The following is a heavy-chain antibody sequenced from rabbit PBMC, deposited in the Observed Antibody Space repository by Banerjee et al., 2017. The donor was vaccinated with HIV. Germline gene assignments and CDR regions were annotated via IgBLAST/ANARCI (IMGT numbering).Heavy chain of an antibody. D-gene: IGHD6-1*01. CDR1: GFDLSSYYY. V-gene: IGHV1S45*01. CDR2: IYGGNSGGT. Sequence: QEQLEESGGGLVKPGASLTLTCKASGFDLSSYYYMCWVRQAPGKGLEWIACIYGGNSGGTYYASWAKGRFTISKISSTTVTLQMTSLTAADTATYFCARAIRYTYAFVDYGYYFNLWGPGTLVTV. CDR3: ARAIRYTYAFVDYGYYFNL. J-gene: IGHJ4*01.